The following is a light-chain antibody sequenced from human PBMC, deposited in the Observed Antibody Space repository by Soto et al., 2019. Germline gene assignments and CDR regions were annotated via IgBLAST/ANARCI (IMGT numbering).Light chain of an antibody. CDR1: QSVSSY. CDR3: QQRSNWPPLT. CDR2: DAS. J-gene: IGKJ4*01. V-gene: IGKV3-11*01. Sequence: EIVLTQSPATLSLSPGERATLSCRASQSVSSYLAWYQQKPGQAPRLLINDASNRATGIPARFSGSGSGTDFTLTISSLEPEDFAVYYCQQRSNWPPLTFGGGTKAEIK.